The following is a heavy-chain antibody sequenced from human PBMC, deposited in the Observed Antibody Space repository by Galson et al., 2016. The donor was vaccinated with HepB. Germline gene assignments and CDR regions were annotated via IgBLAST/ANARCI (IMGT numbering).Heavy chain of an antibody. CDR2: FDHEDGET. V-gene: IGHV1-24*01. CDR1: GYSLTELS. J-gene: IGHJ3*02. CDR3: AIGYGWTTLEI. Sequence: SVKVSCKVSGYSLTELSIHWVRQAPGKGLEWMGGFDHEDGETLYAQKFQGRLTMTKDASTATAHMELRSVTSEDTAVYYCAIGYGWTTLEIWGPGTIVAVS. D-gene: IGHD5-18*01.